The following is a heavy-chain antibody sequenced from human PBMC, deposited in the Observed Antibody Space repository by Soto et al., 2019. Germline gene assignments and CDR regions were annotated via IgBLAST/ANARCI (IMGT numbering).Heavy chain of an antibody. CDR2: INPSGGST. CDR1: GYTFTSYY. CDR3: ASGLAAAGTDQDYYYYYGMDV. D-gene: IGHD6-13*01. Sequence: QAQLVQSGAEVKKPGASVKVSCKASGYTFTSYYMHWVRQAPGQGLEWLRIINPSGGSTSYAQKFQGRVTMTRATSSSTVYMELSSLRSEDTAVYYCASGLAAAGTDQDYYYYYGMDVWGQGTTVTVCS. V-gene: IGHV1-46*03. J-gene: IGHJ6*02.